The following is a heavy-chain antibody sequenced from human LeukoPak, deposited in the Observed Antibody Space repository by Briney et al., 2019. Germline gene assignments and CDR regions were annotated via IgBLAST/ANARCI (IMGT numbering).Heavy chain of an antibody. CDR2: IYPGDSDT. CDR1: GYSFTTYW. D-gene: IGHD3-22*01. CDR3: ARWDLNSDSSGYDAFDI. Sequence: GESLKISCKGSGYSFTTYWIGWVRQMPGKGLEWMGIIYPGDSDTRYSPSFQGQVTISADKSISTAYLQWSSLKASDTAMYYCARWDLNSDSSGYDAFDIWGQGTMVTVSS. V-gene: IGHV5-51*01. J-gene: IGHJ3*02.